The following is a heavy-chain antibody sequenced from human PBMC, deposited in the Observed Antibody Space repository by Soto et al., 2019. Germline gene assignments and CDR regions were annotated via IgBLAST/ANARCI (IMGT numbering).Heavy chain of an antibody. J-gene: IGHJ4*02. CDR3: ARVSGSYWPFDY. V-gene: IGHV1-46*01. D-gene: IGHD1-26*01. Sequence: GASVKVSCKASGYTFTGYYIYWVLQAPGQGPEWMGIINPSDGRTTYTQKFQGRVTMIRDTSTSTVYMELSSLTSEDTAVYYCARVSGSYWPFDYWGQGTLVTVSS. CDR1: GYTFTGYY. CDR2: INPSDGRT.